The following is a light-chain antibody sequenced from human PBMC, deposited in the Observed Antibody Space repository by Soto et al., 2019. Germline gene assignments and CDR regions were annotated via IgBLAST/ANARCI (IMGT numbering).Light chain of an antibody. CDR3: QQYGTSPRT. CDR2: GVS. CDR1: QSVRSSY. J-gene: IGKJ1*01. Sequence: ESVLTQSPGTLSLSPGERATLACRASQSVRSSYLAWYQQKLGQAPRLLIYGVSNRATGIPDRFNGSGSGTDLTLTISRLESEDFAVYYCQQYGTSPRTFGQGTTVEIK. V-gene: IGKV3-20*01.